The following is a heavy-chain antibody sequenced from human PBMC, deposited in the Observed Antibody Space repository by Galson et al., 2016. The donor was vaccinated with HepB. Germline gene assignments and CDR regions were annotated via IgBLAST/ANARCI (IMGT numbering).Heavy chain of an antibody. J-gene: IGHJ6*02. CDR1: GFTFSLYA. V-gene: IGHV3-23*01. D-gene: IGHD3-10*01. CDR3: VKGTIQITMGRMIKAGMDV. Sequence: SLRLSCAASGFTFSLYAMTWVRQAPGKGLEWVSDIHINGSRTYYADSVKGRFTISRDNSKYTLYLQMNSLTAEDTAVYYCVKGTIQITMGRMIKAGMDVWGQGTTVTIS. CDR2: IHINGSRT.